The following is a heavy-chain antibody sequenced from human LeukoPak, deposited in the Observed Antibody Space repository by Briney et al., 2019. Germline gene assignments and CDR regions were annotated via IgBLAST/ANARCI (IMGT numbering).Heavy chain of an antibody. CDR1: GDFITGSTYY. CDR3: ARQYYDSTGYYYFDY. D-gene: IGHD3-22*01. V-gene: IGHV4-39*01. Sequence: SETLSLTRTVSGDFITGSTYYWGWIRQPPGKGLEWIGSMYYSGSTYSNPSLRSRVTMSADTSKNQFSLNLKSVTAADTAVYYCARQYYDSTGYYYFDYWGQGTLVAVSS. J-gene: IGHJ4*02. CDR2: MYYSGST.